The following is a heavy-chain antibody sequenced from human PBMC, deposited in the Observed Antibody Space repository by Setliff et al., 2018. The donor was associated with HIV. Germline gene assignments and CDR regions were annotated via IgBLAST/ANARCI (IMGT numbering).Heavy chain of an antibody. CDR1: ATFTNVD. V-gene: IGHV1-8*01. D-gene: IGHD3-3*01. Sequence: ASVKVSCKASATFTNVDIHWLRRATGQGLEWMGWMNPNSGVSGYGQKFQGRVTMTGNTSISTAYMELSSLRSEDTAVYYCAKDPGRFGVVTPFDNWGQGALVTVSS. CDR2: MNPNSGVS. CDR3: AKDPGRFGVVTPFDN. J-gene: IGHJ4*02.